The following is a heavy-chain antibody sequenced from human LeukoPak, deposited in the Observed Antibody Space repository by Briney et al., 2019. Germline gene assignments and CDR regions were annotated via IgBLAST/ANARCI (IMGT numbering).Heavy chain of an antibody. Sequence: SQTLSLTCAISGDSVSSNSAAWNWIRQSPSRGLEWLGRTYYRSKWYTDYAVSVKSRITNNPDTSKNQFALQLNSVTPEDTAVYYCARLYGSGGQIDYWGQGTLVTVSS. D-gene: IGHD3-10*01. CDR3: ARLYGSGGQIDY. CDR1: GDSVSSNSAA. J-gene: IGHJ4*02. V-gene: IGHV6-1*01. CDR2: TYYRSKWYT.